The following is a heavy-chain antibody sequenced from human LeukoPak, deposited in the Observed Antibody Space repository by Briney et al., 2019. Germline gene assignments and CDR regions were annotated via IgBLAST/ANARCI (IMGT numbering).Heavy chain of an antibody. CDR2: ISSDGSST. CDR1: GFSFSSYW. D-gene: IGHD3-10*01. CDR3: ARLGSGSTFDC. V-gene: IGHV3-74*01. J-gene: IGHJ4*02. Sequence: GVSLRLSYAASGFSFSSYWMHWVRQAPGKGLVWVLRISSDGSSTIYADSVKGRFTISRDNAKNTLYLQMNSLRAEDTAVYYCARLGSGSTFDCWGQGILVTVSS.